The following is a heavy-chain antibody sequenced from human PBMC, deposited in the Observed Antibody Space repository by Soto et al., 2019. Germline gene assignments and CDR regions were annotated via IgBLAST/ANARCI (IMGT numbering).Heavy chain of an antibody. Sequence: KPSETLSLTCTVSGSSINSSGYYWGWIRQPPGKGLEWIGSMFYGVSTYYNPSLKSRVTVSVDTSKNQFSLNLRSVTAADTAVYYCARLPSRHLVDYWGQGILVTVSS. V-gene: IGHV4-39*01. CDR1: GSSINSSGYY. CDR3: ARLPSRHLVDY. CDR2: MFYGVST. J-gene: IGHJ4*02. D-gene: IGHD3-3*02.